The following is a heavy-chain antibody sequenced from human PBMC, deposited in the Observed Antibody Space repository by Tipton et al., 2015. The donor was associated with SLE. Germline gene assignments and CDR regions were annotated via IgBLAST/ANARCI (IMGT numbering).Heavy chain of an antibody. Sequence: TLSLTCTVSGGSISSSSYSWGWIRQPPGKGLEWIGSIYYTGRTYYTPSLKSRVTISVDTSKNHFPLKLSSVTAADTAVYYCARRQYDYIWGRKGYFDYWGQGTLVTVSS. D-gene: IGHD3-16*01. CDR3: ARRQYDYIWGRKGYFDY. CDR2: IYYTGRT. J-gene: IGHJ4*02. CDR1: GGSISSSSYS. V-gene: IGHV4-39*06.